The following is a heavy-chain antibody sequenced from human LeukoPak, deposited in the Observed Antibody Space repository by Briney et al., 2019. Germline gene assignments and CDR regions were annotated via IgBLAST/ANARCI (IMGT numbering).Heavy chain of an antibody. Sequence: PGGSLRLSCAASGFTFNSYSMNWVRQAPGKGLEWVSYISSSSSTIYYADSVKGRFTISRDNAKNSLYLQMNSLRAEDTAVYYCARVSYCTNGVCYTDENWFDPWGQGTLVTVSS. CDR2: ISSSSSTI. V-gene: IGHV3-48*01. CDR3: ARVSYCTNGVCYTDENWFDP. D-gene: IGHD2-8*01. CDR1: GFTFNSYS. J-gene: IGHJ5*02.